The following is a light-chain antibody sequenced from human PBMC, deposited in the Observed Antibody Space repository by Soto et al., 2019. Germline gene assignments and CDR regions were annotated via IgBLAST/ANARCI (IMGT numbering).Light chain of an antibody. CDR2: GAS. Sequence: AIQMTQSPSSLSASVGDRVTITCRASQGIRNELGWYQQKPGRAPKILIYGASTLTSGVPSRFSGSGSGTDFTLTITRLQPEDFATYYCLQDYNYPYTFGQGTKLEIK. J-gene: IGKJ2*01. CDR3: LQDYNYPYT. V-gene: IGKV1-6*01. CDR1: QGIRNE.